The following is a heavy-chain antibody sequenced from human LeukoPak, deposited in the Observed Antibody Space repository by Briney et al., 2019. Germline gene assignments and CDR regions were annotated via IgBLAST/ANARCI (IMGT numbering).Heavy chain of an antibody. CDR3: ATWEDSGTYYQRAAFDI. CDR1: GFTVRSNY. CDR2: IYSGGST. J-gene: IGHJ3*02. Sequence: AGSLRLSCAVSGFTVRSNYMSWVRQAPGKGLEWVAVIYSGGSTYYADPVKGRFTISRDNSKNTLYLQMSSLRVEDTAVYYCATWEDSGTYYQRAAFDIWGQGTMVTVSS. V-gene: IGHV3-53*01. D-gene: IGHD1-26*01.